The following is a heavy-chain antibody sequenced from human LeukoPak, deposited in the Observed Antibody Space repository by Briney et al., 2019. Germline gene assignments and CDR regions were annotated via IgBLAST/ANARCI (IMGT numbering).Heavy chain of an antibody. J-gene: IGHJ5*02. CDR3: AHSGHGSTSWGPHNRFDP. V-gene: IGHV2-5*01. D-gene: IGHD2-2*01. Sequence: VSGPTLVNPTQTLTLTCTFSGFSLSTSGVGVGWIRQPAGKALEWLALIYWNDDKRYSPSLKSRLTITKDTSKNQVVLTMTNMDPVDTATYYCAHSGHGSTSWGPHNRFDPWGQGTLVTVSS. CDR2: IYWNDDK. CDR1: GFSLSTSGVG.